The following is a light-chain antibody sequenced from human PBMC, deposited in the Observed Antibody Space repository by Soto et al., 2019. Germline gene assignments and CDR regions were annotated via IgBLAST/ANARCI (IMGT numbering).Light chain of an antibody. J-gene: IGKJ1*01. CDR2: SAA. V-gene: IGKV1-27*01. Sequence: DIQMTQSPSSLSASVGDRVTITCRASQGIAKSLAWYQQKPGKAPKLLIYSAATLQSGVPSRFSGSGSGTDFTLTISSLQPEDGATYYCQKYNSAPWTFGQGTKVEI. CDR3: QKYNSAPWT. CDR1: QGIAKS.